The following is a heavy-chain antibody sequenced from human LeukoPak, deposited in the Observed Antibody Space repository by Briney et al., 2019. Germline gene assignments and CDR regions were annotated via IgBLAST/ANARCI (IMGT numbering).Heavy chain of an antibody. Sequence: GASVKVSCKASGYTFTSYGISWVRQAPGQGLEWMGLISAYNGNTNYAQKLQGRVTMTTDTSTSTAYMELRSLRSDDTAVYYCARRIAYCSGGSCYSAPYYYYYMDVWGKGTTVTVSS. D-gene: IGHD2-15*01. V-gene: IGHV1-18*01. CDR2: ISAYNGNT. CDR3: ARRIAYCSGGSCYSAPYYYYYMDV. J-gene: IGHJ6*03. CDR1: GYTFTSYG.